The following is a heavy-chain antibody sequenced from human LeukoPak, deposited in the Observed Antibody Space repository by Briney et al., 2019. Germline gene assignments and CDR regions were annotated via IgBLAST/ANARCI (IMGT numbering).Heavy chain of an antibody. V-gene: IGHV3-48*02. CDR3: ASSGSYRFDY. J-gene: IGHJ4*02. D-gene: IGHD1-26*01. CDR2: ITASGTAK. Sequence: GGSLRLSCAASGFTFSSYSMNWVRQAPGKGLEWVSHITASGTAKFYADSVKGRFTISRDNAKNSLYLQMNSLRDEDTAVYYCASSGSYRFDYWGQGTQVTVSS. CDR1: GFTFSSYS.